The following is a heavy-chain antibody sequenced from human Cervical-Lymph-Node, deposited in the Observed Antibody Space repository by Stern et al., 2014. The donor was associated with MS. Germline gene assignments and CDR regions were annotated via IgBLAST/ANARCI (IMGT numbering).Heavy chain of an antibody. V-gene: IGHV3-33*01. CDR1: GFTFSSYG. CDR3: ARGDSSSPLEY. Sequence: QVQLVESGGGVVQPGRSLRLSCAASGFTFSSYGMHWVRQTPGKGLEWVAGIWYDGSNKYYADSVKGRFTISRDNSENTLYLQMNSLRAEDTAVYYCARGDSSSPLEYWGQGTLVTVSS. J-gene: IGHJ4*02. CDR2: IWYDGSNK. D-gene: IGHD6-6*01.